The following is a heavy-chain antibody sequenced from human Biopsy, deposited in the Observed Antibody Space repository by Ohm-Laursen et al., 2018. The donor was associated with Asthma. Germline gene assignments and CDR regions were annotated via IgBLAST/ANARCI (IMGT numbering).Heavy chain of an antibody. Sequence: GTLSLTWTVSGGSISNSNYYWGWIRQPPGKGLEWIGSIYYSGTTYYSPSLESRVTVSADTSKNQFSLKLTSVTAADTAVYYCVRGSSSWHHGPFHYYYGLDVWGQGTTATVSS. V-gene: IGHV4-39*01. CDR3: VRGSSSWHHGPFHYYYGLDV. J-gene: IGHJ6*02. CDR1: GGSISNSNYY. D-gene: IGHD6-13*01. CDR2: IYYSGTT.